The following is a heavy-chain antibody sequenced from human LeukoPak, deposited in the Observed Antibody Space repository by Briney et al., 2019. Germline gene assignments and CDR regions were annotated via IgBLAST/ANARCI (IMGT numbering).Heavy chain of an antibody. D-gene: IGHD2-2*01. V-gene: IGHV3-11*01. CDR2: ISSSGSTI. CDR3: AKDRGATSHCPDY. J-gene: IGHJ4*02. Sequence: GGSLRLSCAASGFTFSDYYMSWIRQAPGKGLEWVSYISSSGSTIYYADSVKGRFTISRDNAKNSLYLQMNSLRAEDTALYYCAKDRGATSHCPDYWGQGTLVTVSS. CDR1: GFTFSDYY.